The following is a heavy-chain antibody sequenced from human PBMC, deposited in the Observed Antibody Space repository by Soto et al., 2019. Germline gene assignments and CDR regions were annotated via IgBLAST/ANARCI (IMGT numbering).Heavy chain of an antibody. J-gene: IGHJ4*02. CDR1: GFSLRTNGVG. V-gene: IGHV2-5*02. D-gene: IGHD2-15*01. CDR3: AYALRASSCSGARCHYFDY. CDR2: IYWDHTQ. Sequence: ESGATLVNPTQTLTLTCTFSGFSLRTNGVGVGWIRQPPGKALEWLALIYWDHTQRYSPSLKSRLTITRDTSKNQVVLTVTNMDPVDTATYYCAYALRASSCSGARCHYFDYWRQGTPDPVSS.